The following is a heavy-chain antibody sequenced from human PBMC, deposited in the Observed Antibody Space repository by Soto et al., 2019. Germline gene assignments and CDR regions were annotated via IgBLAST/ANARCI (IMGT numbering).Heavy chain of an antibody. Sequence: QVQLVRPGGALVKPGGPLSLSCPALGLPFIAYNMGWFRKAPGKGLEWVSYINSSSSYTNYADSVKGRFTISRDNAKNSLYLQMNSLRAEDTAVYYCARIITAAGGRRYFDLWGRGTLVTVSS. CDR2: INSSSSYT. CDR3: ARIITAAGGRRYFDL. J-gene: IGHJ2*01. CDR1: GLPFIAYN. V-gene: IGHV3-11*05. D-gene: IGHD6-13*01.